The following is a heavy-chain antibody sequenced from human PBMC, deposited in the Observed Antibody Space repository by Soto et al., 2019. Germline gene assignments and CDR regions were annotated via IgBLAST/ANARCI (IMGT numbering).Heavy chain of an antibody. CDR1: GFIFRSYG. CDR3: AKDHGGDYYYGMDV. CDR2: ISYDGSNK. V-gene: IGHV3-30*18. J-gene: IGHJ6*02. Sequence: ESGGGVVQPGRSLRLSCAASGFIFRSYGMHWVRQAPGKGLEWVAVISYDGSNKYYADSVKGRFTISRDNSKNTLYLQMNSLRAEDTAVYYCAKDHGGDYYYGMDVWGQGTAVTVSS. D-gene: IGHD2-21*01.